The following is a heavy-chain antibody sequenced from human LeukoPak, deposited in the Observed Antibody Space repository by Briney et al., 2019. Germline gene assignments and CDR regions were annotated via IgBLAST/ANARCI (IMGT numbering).Heavy chain of an antibody. V-gene: IGHV3-53*01. Sequence: GGSLRLSCAASGFTVSSNYMSWVRQAPGKGLEWVSVIYSGGSTYYADSVKGRFTISRDNSKNTLYLQMNSLRAEDTAVYYCARQYYGSGSYFDYWGQGTLVTVSS. CDR3: ARQYYGSGSYFDY. CDR2: IYSGGST. CDR1: GFTVSSNY. J-gene: IGHJ4*02. D-gene: IGHD3-10*01.